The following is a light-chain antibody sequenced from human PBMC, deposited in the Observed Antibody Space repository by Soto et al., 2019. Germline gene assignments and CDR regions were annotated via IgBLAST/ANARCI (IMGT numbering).Light chain of an antibody. CDR3: QQYGTPRSVT. V-gene: IGKV3-11*01. CDR2: DAS. Sequence: EIVLTQCPATFSLSPGEGATLAFRSSQNINRYLAWYHQKPGQPPRLLIYDASTRATGIPARFSGSGSGTDFTLTISSLEPEDFAVYYCQQYGTPRSVTFGQGTRLEI. CDR1: QNINRY. J-gene: IGKJ5*01.